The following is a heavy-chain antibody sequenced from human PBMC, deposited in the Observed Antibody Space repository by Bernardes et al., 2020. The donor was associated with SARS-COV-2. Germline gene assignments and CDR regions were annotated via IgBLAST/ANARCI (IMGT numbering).Heavy chain of an antibody. V-gene: IGHV3-21*01. CDR3: ARDKPVYNSDWDVFDF. Sequence: GSLSLSCTASGFSFSGFGFNWVRQAPGKGLEWVASISGSGSHIYYTDSVRGRFTISRDNAKNSVFLQMNSLRAEDTAVYYCARDKPVYNSDWDVFDFWGQGTLVTVSS. J-gene: IGHJ3*01. CDR1: GFSFSGFG. D-gene: IGHD6-19*01. CDR2: ISGSGSHI.